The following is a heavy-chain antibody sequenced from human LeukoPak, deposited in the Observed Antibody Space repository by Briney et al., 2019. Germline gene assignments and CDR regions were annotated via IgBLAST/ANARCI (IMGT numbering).Heavy chain of an antibody. J-gene: IGHJ4*02. D-gene: IGHD2-21*02. CDR3: ARGHMAVTRHFDF. CDR1: GGSISSSS. Sequence: ETLSLTCTVSGGSISSSSYYWGWIRQPPGKGLEWVSIISSGSSAIFSADALKGRFTISRDDAKNLLYLDMNSLRAEDTAVYYCARGHMAVTRHFDFWGQGTLVTVSS. CDR2: ISSGSSAI. V-gene: IGHV3-21*01.